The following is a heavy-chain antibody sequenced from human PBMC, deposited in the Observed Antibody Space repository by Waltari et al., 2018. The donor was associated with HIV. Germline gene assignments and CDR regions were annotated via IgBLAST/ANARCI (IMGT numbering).Heavy chain of an antibody. J-gene: IGHJ4*02. D-gene: IGHD3-16*01. CDR2: IIPYFGFA. CDR1: GGDFSDYG. CDR3: ARGTFYDDEVGAHRYRPFDA. V-gene: IGHV1-69*01. Sequence: QVRLVQSGPEVKRTGSSVRVSCKSSGGDFSDYGISWLRQAPGQGLQWMGEIIPYFGFANTAETLRARVSIDADESKNTVYLELRSLTVQDSATYFCARGTFYDDEVGAHRYRPFDAWGQGTPVSVSS.